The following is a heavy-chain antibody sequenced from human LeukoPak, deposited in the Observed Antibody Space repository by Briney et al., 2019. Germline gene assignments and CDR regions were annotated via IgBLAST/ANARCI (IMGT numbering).Heavy chain of an antibody. V-gene: IGHV4-4*07. Sequence: PSETLSLACTVSGGSITSYYWSWFRQPAGKGPEWIGRIYTSGSTKYNPSLKSRVTMSVDTSKNQFSLKMSSVTAADPAVYYCAREGSSWLNYDYWGQGTLVTVSS. J-gene: IGHJ4*02. CDR3: AREGSSWLNYDY. D-gene: IGHD6-13*01. CDR2: IYTSGST. CDR1: GGSITSYY.